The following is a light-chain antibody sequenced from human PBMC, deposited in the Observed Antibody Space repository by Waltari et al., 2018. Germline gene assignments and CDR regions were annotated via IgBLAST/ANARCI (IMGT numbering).Light chain of an antibody. CDR2: EVI. CDR3: CSYAASAPTLV. Sequence: QSALTQPASVSGSPGQSITISCTGTSNNVGSYDLVSWYQVRPGEVPKLLIYEVIKRSSGVSDRFSGSKSDNTASLTISRLQAEDEAAYYCCSYAASAPTLVFGGGTNLTVL. V-gene: IGLV2-23*02. J-gene: IGLJ3*02. CDR1: SNNVGSYDL.